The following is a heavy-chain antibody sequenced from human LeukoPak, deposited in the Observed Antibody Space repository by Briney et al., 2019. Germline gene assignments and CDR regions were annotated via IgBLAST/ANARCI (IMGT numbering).Heavy chain of an antibody. D-gene: IGHD6-19*01. V-gene: IGHV3-43*02. CDR2: ISGDGGST. J-gene: IGHJ4*02. CDR3: AREGPIAVAAYFDY. CDR1: GFTFHDYA. Sequence: GGALRLSCAASGFTFHDYAMHWVRQAPGKGLEWVSLISGDGGSTFYVDSVKGRFTISRDKNRNSLYLQMKSLRTEDTALYYCAREGPIAVAAYFDYWGQGTRVTVSS.